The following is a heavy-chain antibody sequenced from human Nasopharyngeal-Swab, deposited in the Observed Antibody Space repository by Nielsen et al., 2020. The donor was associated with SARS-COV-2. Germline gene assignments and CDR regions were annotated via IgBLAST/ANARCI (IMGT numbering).Heavy chain of an antibody. Sequence: GESLKISCAASGFTFNKYYITWIRQAPGKGLEWISYTSASGDITYYAASVKGRFTISRDNAKNSLFLQMNSLRADDTAVYYCARERSGSYWAFDYWGQGTLVTVSS. D-gene: IGHD1-26*01. V-gene: IGHV3-11*04. J-gene: IGHJ4*02. CDR3: ARERSGSYWAFDY. CDR1: GFTFNKYY. CDR2: TSASGDIT.